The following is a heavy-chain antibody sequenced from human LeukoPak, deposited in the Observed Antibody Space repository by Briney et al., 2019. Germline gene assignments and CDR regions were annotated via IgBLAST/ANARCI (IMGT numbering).Heavy chain of an antibody. CDR1: GGSFSGYY. Sequence: SETLSLTCAVYGGSFSGYYWSWIRQPPGKGLEWIGEINHSGSTYYNPSLKSRVTISVDTSKNQFSLKLSSVTAADTAVYYCARVRTYFPVHEQYYFDYWGQGTLVTVSS. CDR2: INHSGST. J-gene: IGHJ4*02. D-gene: IGHD1-1*01. V-gene: IGHV4-34*01. CDR3: ARVRTYFPVHEQYYFDY.